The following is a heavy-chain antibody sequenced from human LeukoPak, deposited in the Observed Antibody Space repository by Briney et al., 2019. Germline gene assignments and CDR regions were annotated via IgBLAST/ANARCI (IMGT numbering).Heavy chain of an antibody. CDR1: GFTFSSYA. V-gene: IGHV3-30-3*01. CDR3: ARDDRPGTTGQVDY. Sequence: GGSLRLSCVAPGFTFSSYAMHWVRQAPGKGLEWVAVISYDGSNKYYADSVKGRFTISRDNSKNTLYLQMNSLRAEDTAVYYCARDDRPGTTGQVDYWGQGTLVTVSS. D-gene: IGHD1-1*01. CDR2: ISYDGSNK. J-gene: IGHJ4*02.